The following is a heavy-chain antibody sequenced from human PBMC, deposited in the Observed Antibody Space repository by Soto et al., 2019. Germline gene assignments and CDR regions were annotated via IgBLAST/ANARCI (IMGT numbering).Heavy chain of an antibody. J-gene: IGHJ4*02. CDR3: ARAAAAGTLDY. D-gene: IGHD6-13*01. Sequence: QVQLVQSGAEVKKPGASVKVSCKASGYTFTSYGISWVRQAPGQGLEWMGWISAYNGNTNYAQKLQGRVTMTTDTPTSPAHMELRSLSSDGTAVYYCARAAAAGTLDYWGQGTLVTVSS. CDR2: ISAYNGNT. CDR1: GYTFTSYG. V-gene: IGHV1-18*01.